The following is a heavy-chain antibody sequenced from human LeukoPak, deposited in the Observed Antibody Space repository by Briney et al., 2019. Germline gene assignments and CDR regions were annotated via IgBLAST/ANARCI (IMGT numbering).Heavy chain of an antibody. Sequence: PGGTLRLSCAASGFTFSSYGMSWVRQAPGKGLEWVSAISGSGGSTYYADSVKGRFTISRDNSKNTLYLQMNSLRAEDTAVYYCAKSPFLNSAAFTKYYYDSSGWVDYFDYWGQGTLVTVSS. CDR3: AKSPFLNSAAFTKYYYDSSGWVDYFDY. CDR1: GFTFSSYG. CDR2: ISGSGGST. J-gene: IGHJ4*02. V-gene: IGHV3-23*01. D-gene: IGHD3-22*01.